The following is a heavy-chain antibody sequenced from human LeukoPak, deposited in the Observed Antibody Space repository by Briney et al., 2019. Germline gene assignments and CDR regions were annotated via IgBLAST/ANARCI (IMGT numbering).Heavy chain of an antibody. V-gene: IGHV1-46*01. J-gene: IGHJ3*02. D-gene: IGHD3-22*01. Sequence: GASVKVSCKASGYTFTSYYMHWVRQAPGQGLEWMGIINPSGGSTSYAQKFQGRVTMTRDTSTSTVYMELSSLRSEDTAVYYCARAHASLRITMIVVGEHAFDIWGQGTMVTVSS. CDR1: GYTFTSYY. CDR3: ARAHASLRITMIVVGEHAFDI. CDR2: INPSGGST.